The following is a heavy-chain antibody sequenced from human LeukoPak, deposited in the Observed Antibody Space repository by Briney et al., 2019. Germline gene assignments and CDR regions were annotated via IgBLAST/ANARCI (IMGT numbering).Heavy chain of an antibody. CDR3: AKDGADYYGSGSYYEPFFDY. D-gene: IGHD3-10*01. V-gene: IGHV3-30*02. J-gene: IGHJ4*02. CDR2: IRYDGSNK. Sequence: GGSLRLSCAASGFTFSSYGMHWVRQAPGKGLEWVAFIRYDGSNKYYADSVKGRFTISRDNSKNTLYLQMNSLRAEDTAVYYCAKDGADYYGSGSYYEPFFDYWVQGTLVTVSS. CDR1: GFTFSSYG.